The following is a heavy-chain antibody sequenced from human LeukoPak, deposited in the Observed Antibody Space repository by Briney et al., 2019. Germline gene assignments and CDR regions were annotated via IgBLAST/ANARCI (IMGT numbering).Heavy chain of an antibody. Sequence: SVKVSCKASGGTFSSYAISWVRQAPGQGLEWMGGIIPIFGTANYAQKFQGRVTNTTDESTSTAYMELSSLRSEDTAVYYCARAGVGIAAAGTGGSFDYWGQGTLVTVSS. CDR2: IIPIFGTA. J-gene: IGHJ4*02. V-gene: IGHV1-69*05. CDR1: GGTFSSYA. D-gene: IGHD6-13*01. CDR3: ARAGVGIAAAGTGGSFDY.